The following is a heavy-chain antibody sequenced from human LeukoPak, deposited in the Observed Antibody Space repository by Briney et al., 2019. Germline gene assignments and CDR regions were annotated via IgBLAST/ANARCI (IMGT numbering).Heavy chain of an antibody. J-gene: IGHJ4*02. D-gene: IGHD6-13*01. Sequence: PGGSLRLYCAASGFTFSTYWMSWVRQPPGKGLDRVANIKHDGSEKYFVDSVKVRFTISRDNAKNSLYLQTNSLRAEDTAVYYCARVGTAEGTLEDYWGQGTLVTVSS. CDR2: IKHDGSEK. V-gene: IGHV3-7*01. CDR3: ARVGTAEGTLEDY. CDR1: GFTFSTYW.